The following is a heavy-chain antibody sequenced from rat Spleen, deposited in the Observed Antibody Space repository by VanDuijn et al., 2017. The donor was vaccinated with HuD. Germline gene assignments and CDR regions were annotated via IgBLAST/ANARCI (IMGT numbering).Heavy chain of an antibody. V-gene: IGHV5-31*01. J-gene: IGHJ3*01. CDR1: GFTFSSYW. CDR3: ARQAIAAPPY. D-gene: IGHD1-2*01. CDR2: ITNTGGST. Sequence: EVRLVESGGGLVQPGRSLKLSCVASGFTFSSYWMYWVRQAPGKGLEWISSITNTGGSTYYPDSVKGRFTISRDNAKSTLYLQMDSLRSEDTATYYCARQAIAAPPYWGQGTLVTVSS.